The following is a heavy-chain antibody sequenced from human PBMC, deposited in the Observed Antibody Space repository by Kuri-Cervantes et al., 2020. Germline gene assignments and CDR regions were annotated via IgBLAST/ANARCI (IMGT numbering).Heavy chain of an antibody. J-gene: IGHJ4*02. CDR2: INSDGRST. Sequence: GGSLRLSCAASGFTFSSYWMHWVRQAPGKGLVWVSRINSDGRSTSCADSVKGRFTISRDNAKNTVYLHMESLRAEDTAVYYCARVKQWLPDYWGQGTLVTVSS. V-gene: IGHV3-74*01. CDR1: GFTFSSYW. D-gene: IGHD6-19*01. CDR3: ARVKQWLPDY.